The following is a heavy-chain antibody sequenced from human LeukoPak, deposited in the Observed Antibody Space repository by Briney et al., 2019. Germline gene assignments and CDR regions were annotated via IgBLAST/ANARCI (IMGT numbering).Heavy chain of an antibody. CDR2: IIPIFGTA. J-gene: IGHJ4*02. V-gene: IGHV1-69*05. Sequence: TVKVSCKASGGTFSSYAISWVRQAPGQGLEWMGGIIPIFGTANYAQKFQGRVTITTDESTSTAYMELSSLRSEDTAVYYCARVPEYSSSEVGYFDYWGQGTLVTVSS. CDR1: GGTFSSYA. CDR3: ARVPEYSSSEVGYFDY. D-gene: IGHD6-6*01.